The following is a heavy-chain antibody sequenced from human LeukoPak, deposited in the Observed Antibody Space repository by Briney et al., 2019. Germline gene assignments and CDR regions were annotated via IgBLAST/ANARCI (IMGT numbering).Heavy chain of an antibody. V-gene: IGHV4-39*01. Sequence: SETLSLTCTVSGGSISSSSYYWGWIRQPPWKGLEWIGSIYYSGSTYYNPSLKSRVTISVDTSKNQFSLKLSSVTAADTAVYYCARQPPTVSYGMDVWGQGTTVTVSS. J-gene: IGHJ6*02. CDR2: IYYSGST. CDR1: GGSISSSSYY. CDR3: ARQPPTVSYGMDV. D-gene: IGHD4-17*01.